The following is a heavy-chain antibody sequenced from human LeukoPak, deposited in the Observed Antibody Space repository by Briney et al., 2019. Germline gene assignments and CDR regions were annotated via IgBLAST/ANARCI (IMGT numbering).Heavy chain of an antibody. CDR3: ARGDRITVIVVVIKERGFDP. Sequence: GSLRLSCAASGFTFSSYAMSWIRQPPGKGLEWIGEINHSGSTNYNPSLKSRVTISVDTSKNQFSLKLSSVTAADTAVYYCARGDRITVIVVVIKERGFDPWGQGTLVTVSS. CDR2: INHSGST. J-gene: IGHJ5*02. V-gene: IGHV4-34*01. D-gene: IGHD3-22*01. CDR1: GFTFSSYA.